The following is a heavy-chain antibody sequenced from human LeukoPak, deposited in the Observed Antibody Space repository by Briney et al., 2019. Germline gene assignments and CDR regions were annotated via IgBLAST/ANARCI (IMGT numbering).Heavy chain of an antibody. J-gene: IGHJ4*02. CDR2: IYYSGST. CDR1: GGYISSYY. D-gene: IGHD2-21*02. V-gene: IGHV4-59*08. CDR3: ARQRWANELVSAY. Sequence: SETLSLTCTVSGGYISSYYGSSIRQPPGKGLEWIGYIYYSGSTNYNPSLKSRVTISVDTSMNQFSLKLSSVTAADTAVYYCARQRWANELVSAYWGQGTLVTVSS.